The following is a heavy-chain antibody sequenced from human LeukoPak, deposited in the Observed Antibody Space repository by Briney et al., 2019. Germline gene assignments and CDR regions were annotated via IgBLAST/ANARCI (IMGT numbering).Heavy chain of an antibody. D-gene: IGHD1-14*01. CDR2: IIPILGIA. CDR3: ARDGRVTGRAFDI. Sequence: SVKVSCKASGGTFSSYAISWVRQAPGQGLEWMGRIIPILGIANYAQKFQGRVTITADKSTSTAYMELSSLRSEDTAVYYCARDGRVTGRAFDIWGQGTMVTVSS. V-gene: IGHV1-69*04. CDR1: GGTFSSYA. J-gene: IGHJ3*02.